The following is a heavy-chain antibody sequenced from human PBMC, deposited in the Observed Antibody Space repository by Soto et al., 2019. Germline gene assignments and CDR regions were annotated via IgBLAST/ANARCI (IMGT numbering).Heavy chain of an antibody. CDR1: GFTFSSYS. D-gene: IGHD6-13*01. Sequence: PGGSLRLSCAASGFTFSSYSMNWVRQAPGKGLEWVSSISSSSSYIYYADSVKGRFTISRDNAKNSLYLQMNSLRAEDTAVYYCARMAMSIAAAGTRINDYWGQGTLVTVSS. J-gene: IGHJ4*02. CDR3: ARMAMSIAAAGTRINDY. CDR2: ISSSSSYI. V-gene: IGHV3-21*01.